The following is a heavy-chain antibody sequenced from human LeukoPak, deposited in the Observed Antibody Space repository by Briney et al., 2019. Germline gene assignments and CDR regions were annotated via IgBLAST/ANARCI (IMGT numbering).Heavy chain of an antibody. Sequence: PGGSLRLSCAASGFSFSSYSRNWVRQAPGKGLEWVSYISGSGNAKHYTDSVKGRFTISRDNAKNALYLQMNSLRADDTAVYFCARDYLYAFDYWGQGTLVTVSS. CDR3: ARDYLYAFDY. J-gene: IGHJ4*02. V-gene: IGHV3-48*01. CDR2: ISGSGNAK. D-gene: IGHD2-2*01. CDR1: GFSFSSYS.